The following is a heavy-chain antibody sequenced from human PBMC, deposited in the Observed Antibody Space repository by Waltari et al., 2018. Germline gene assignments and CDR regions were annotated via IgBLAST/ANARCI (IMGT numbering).Heavy chain of an antibody. CDR3: VRDEPGDGLDY. V-gene: IGHV3-74*03. D-gene: IGHD7-27*01. Sequence: EVQLVESGGALVQPGGSLRVSCATSGFTFSRYWMHWVRQAQGKGRMWVSHIESDESRTTYADSVKGRFTISRDNAKNTVYLQMNSLRDEDTAVYYCVRDEPGDGLDYWGQGTLVTVSS. J-gene: IGHJ4*02. CDR2: IESDESRT. CDR1: GFTFSRYW.